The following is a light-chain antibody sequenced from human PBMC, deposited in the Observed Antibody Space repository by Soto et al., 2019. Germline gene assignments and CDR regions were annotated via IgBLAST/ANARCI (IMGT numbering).Light chain of an antibody. CDR3: QQYDTLPPFT. CDR2: DAS. Sequence: IQMTQSPSSLSASVGDRVTITCQASQDISNYLNWHQQKPGKAPKLLIYDASNLETGVPSRFSGSGSGTDFTFTISSLQPEDIATYYCQQYDTLPPFTFGPGTKVDIK. CDR1: QDISNY. J-gene: IGKJ3*01. V-gene: IGKV1-33*01.